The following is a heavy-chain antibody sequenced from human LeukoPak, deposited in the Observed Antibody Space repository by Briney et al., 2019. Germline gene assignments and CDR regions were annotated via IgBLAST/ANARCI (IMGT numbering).Heavy chain of an antibody. CDR1: GFTFNSYG. D-gene: IGHD6-19*01. Sequence: GGSLRLSCAASGFTFNSYGMHWVRQAPGKGLEWVAVIWYDGSNKYYADSVKGRFTISRDNSKNTLYLQMNSLRAEDTAVYYCARPNEYSSGWFFDYWGQGTLVTVSS. CDR2: IWYDGSNK. V-gene: IGHV3-33*01. CDR3: ARPNEYSSGWFFDY. J-gene: IGHJ4*02.